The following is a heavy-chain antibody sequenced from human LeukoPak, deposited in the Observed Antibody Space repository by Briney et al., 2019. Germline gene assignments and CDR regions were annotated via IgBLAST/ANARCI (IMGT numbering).Heavy chain of an antibody. CDR2: ISTSGTTI. CDR1: GFTFSSFE. V-gene: IGHV3-48*03. J-gene: IGHJ4*02. Sequence: PGGSLRLSCAASGFTFSSFEMNWVRQAPGKGLEWVSYISTSGTTIYYADSVKGRFTISRDNAKTSLYMEMNSLRAEDTAVYYCARPFDYWGQGTLVTVSS. CDR3: ARPFDY.